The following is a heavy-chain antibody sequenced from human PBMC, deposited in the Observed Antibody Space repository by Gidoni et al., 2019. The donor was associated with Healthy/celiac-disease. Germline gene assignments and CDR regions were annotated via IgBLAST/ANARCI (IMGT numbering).Heavy chain of an antibody. D-gene: IGHD3-9*01. CDR3: ARGVRLRYFDWLLYWFDP. J-gene: IGHJ5*02. V-gene: IGHV4-34*01. CDR1: GGSFSGYY. CDR2: IKHSGST. Sequence: QVQLQQWGAGLLKPSETLSLTCAVYGGSFSGYYWRWIRQPPGKGLEWIGEIKHSGSTNYNPSLKSRVTISVDTSKNQFSLKLSSVTAADTAVYYCARGVRLRYFDWLLYWFDPWGQGTLVTVSS.